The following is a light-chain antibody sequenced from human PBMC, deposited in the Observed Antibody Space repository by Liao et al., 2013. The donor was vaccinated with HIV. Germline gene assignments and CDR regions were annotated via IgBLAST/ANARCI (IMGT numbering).Light chain of an antibody. V-gene: IGLV3-27*01. J-gene: IGLJ2*01. CDR3: QVWAGDFAV. Sequence: SYELTQPSSVSVSPGQTATITCSGHVLAKKYVRWFQQRPGQAPVVVMCKDSERPSGIPDRFSASRSGTTVTLTISGAQVEDEADYYCQVWAGDFAVFGGGTKLTVL. CDR1: VLAKKY. CDR2: KDS.